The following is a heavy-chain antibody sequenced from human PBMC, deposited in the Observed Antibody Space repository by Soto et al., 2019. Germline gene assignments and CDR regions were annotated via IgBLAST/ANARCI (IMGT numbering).Heavy chain of an antibody. D-gene: IGHD2-2*01. V-gene: IGHV1-69*13. CDR3: AREGSRGYCSSPSCVGY. Sequence: SVKVSCKASGGTFSSYAISWVRQAPGQGLEWMGGIIPIFGTANYAQKFQGRVTITADESTSTAYMELSSLRSEDTAVYYCAREGSRGYCSSPSCVGYWGQGTLVPVSS. CDR2: IIPIFGTA. CDR1: GGTFSSYA. J-gene: IGHJ4*02.